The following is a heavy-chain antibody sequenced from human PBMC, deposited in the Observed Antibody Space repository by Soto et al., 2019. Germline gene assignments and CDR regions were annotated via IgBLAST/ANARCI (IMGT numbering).Heavy chain of an antibody. CDR1: GGSITSGGYS. CDR2: MYHSGNT. D-gene: IGHD3-16*01. V-gene: IGHV4-30-2*01. Sequence: PSETLSLTCAVSGGSITSGGYSWGWIRQPPGQGLEWIGYMYHSGNTYYNPSLKGRVTISLDHSRNQFSLRLNSVTAADTAVYYCARDGGEIWNNNYYYSGMDVWGQGTTVTVSS. CDR3: ARDGGEIWNNNYYYSGMDV. J-gene: IGHJ6*02.